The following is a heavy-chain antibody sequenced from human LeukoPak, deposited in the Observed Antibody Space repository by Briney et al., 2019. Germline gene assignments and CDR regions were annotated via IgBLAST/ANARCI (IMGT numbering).Heavy chain of an antibody. CDR1: GYTFTSYG. D-gene: IGHD2-2*01. Sequence: ASVKVSCKASGYTFTSYGISWVRQAPGQGLEWMGWINAYNGNTNYAQRLQGRVTMTTDTSTSTAYMELRSLRSDDTAVYYCARGGYCSSTSCQRYNWFDPWGQGTLVTVSS. J-gene: IGHJ5*02. CDR2: INAYNGNT. V-gene: IGHV1-18*01. CDR3: ARGGYCSSTSCQRYNWFDP.